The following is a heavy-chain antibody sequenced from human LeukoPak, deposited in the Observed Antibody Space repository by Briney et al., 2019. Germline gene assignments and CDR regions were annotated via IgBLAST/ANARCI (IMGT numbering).Heavy chain of an antibody. D-gene: IGHD1-7*01. CDR1: GFTFDDYA. CDR2: ISGNGGDT. V-gene: IGHV3-43*02. Sequence: PAGSLRLSCAASGFTFDDYAMHWVRQVPGKGLEWVSLISGNGGDTYYADSVKGRFTISRDNSKNSLYLQMNSLRTEDTALYYCAKDISNWNSRHFDYWGQGTLVTVSS. J-gene: IGHJ4*02. CDR3: AKDISNWNSRHFDY.